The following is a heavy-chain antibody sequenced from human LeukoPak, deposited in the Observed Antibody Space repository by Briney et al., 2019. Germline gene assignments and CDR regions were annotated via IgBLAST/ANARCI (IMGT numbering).Heavy chain of an antibody. CDR1: GGTSNSHA. CDR3: ATTNDGGGYQWGDFFDF. J-gene: IGHJ4*02. V-gene: IGHV1-69*04. D-gene: IGHD3-22*01. Sequence: SVKVSCKASGGTSNSHAISWVRQAPGQGLEWMGRIIPNLGTTNRAQNFQDRVTLTADKSTNTAYMELTSLTSDDAAVYYCATTNDGGGYQWGDFFDFWGQGTLVTVSS. CDR2: IIPNLGTT.